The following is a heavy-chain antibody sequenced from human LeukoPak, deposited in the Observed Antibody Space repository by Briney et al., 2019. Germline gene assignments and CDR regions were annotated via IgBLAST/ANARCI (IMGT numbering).Heavy chain of an antibody. CDR3: ASQLDDPYGRPFTGFPKTWFDL. D-gene: IGHD3-10*01. J-gene: IGHJ5*02. CDR2: ISPNIGGT. CDR1: VYTFTSYD. V-gene: IGHV1-2*02. Sequence: ASVKVSFTASVYTFTSYDMNWVRQAPGQGLEWMGWISPNIGGTNYAQKFQGRVTMTRDTSISTAYMELSRLRSDATAVYYCASQLDDPYGRPFTGFPKTWFDLWGQGTLVTVSS.